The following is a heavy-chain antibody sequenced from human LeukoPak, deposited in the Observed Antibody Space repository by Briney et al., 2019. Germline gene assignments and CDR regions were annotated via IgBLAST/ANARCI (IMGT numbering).Heavy chain of an antibody. CDR3: ATRREVIAAADYYYYGMDV. Sequence: PSETLSLTCTVSGGSISSYYWSWIRQPPGKGLEWIGYIYYSGSTNYNPSLKSRVTISVDKSKNQFSLKLSSVTAADTAVYYCATRREVIAAADYYYYGMDVWGQGTTVTVSS. J-gene: IGHJ6*02. V-gene: IGHV4-59*12. CDR1: GGSISSYY. D-gene: IGHD6-13*01. CDR2: IYYSGST.